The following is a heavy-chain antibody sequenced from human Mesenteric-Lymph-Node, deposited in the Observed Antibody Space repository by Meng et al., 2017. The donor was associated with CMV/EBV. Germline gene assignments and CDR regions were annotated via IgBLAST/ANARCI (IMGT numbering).Heavy chain of an antibody. CDR1: GFNFSKFE. D-gene: IGHD1-1*01. V-gene: IGHV3-66*01. CDR2: IYSAGST. CDR3: ARDTPNQLGHGY. Sequence: GGSLRLSCAVSGFNFSKFEMSWVRQAPGKGLQWISIIYSAGSTYHADSVQGRFTISRDISKNSLFLQMNSLGAEDTAVYYCARDTPNQLGHGYWGQGTLVTVSS. J-gene: IGHJ4*02.